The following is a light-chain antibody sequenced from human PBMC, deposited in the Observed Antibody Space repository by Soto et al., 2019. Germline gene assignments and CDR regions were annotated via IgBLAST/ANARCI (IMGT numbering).Light chain of an antibody. Sequence: QPVLTQSPSASASLGASVKLTCILSSGHSSYAIAWHQQQPEKGPRYLMKVNSDGSHSKGDGIPDRFSGSSSGTERYLAISSLQSEDEGDYYCQTWGTGIVVIGAGTKLTVL. J-gene: IGLJ2*01. V-gene: IGLV4-69*01. CDR1: SGHSSYA. CDR2: VNSDGSH. CDR3: QTWGTGIVV.